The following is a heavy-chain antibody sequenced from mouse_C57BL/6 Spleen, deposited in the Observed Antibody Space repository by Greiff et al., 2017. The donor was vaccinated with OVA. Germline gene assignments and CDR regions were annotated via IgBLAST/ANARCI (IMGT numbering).Heavy chain of an antibody. CDR3: ARYALGGNWYFDV. CDR1: GYTFTSYW. Sequence: QVQLQQPGAELVMPGASVKLSCKASGYTFTSYWMHWVKQRPGQGLEWIGEIDPSDSYTNYNQKFKGKSTLTVDKSSSTAYMQLSSLTSEDSAVYYCARYALGGNWYFDVWGTGTTVTVSS. V-gene: IGHV1-69*01. D-gene: IGHD3-1*01. J-gene: IGHJ1*03. CDR2: IDPSDSYT.